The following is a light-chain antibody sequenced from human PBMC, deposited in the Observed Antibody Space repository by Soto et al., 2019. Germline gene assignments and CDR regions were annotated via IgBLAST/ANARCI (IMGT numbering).Light chain of an antibody. CDR2: GAS. V-gene: IGKV3-20*01. Sequence: EVVLTPSPGTLSLSPGERATFSCRASQSVNSRFLAWYQQKPGQAPRLLIYGASSRATGIPDKFSGSGSGTDFTLTISRLEPEDFAVYYCHYYDDSPPFPFGPGTKVDIK. CDR1: QSVNSRF. CDR3: HYYDDSPPFP. J-gene: IGKJ3*01.